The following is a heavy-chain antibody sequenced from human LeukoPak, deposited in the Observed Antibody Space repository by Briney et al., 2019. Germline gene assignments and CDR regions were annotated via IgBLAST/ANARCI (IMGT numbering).Heavy chain of an antibody. CDR3: ARWGQTSGYYYVDN. D-gene: IGHD5-12*01. V-gene: IGHV3-7*01. J-gene: IGHJ4*02. CDR1: GFTLSSNW. CDR2: INQDGSVK. Sequence: GGSLRLSCGASGFTLSSNWMTWVRQAPGRGLEWVASINQDGSVKYYVDSVKGRFTISKDIARNSLSLQMNSLGVEDTTVYFCARWGQTSGYYYVDNWGQGTLVTVSS.